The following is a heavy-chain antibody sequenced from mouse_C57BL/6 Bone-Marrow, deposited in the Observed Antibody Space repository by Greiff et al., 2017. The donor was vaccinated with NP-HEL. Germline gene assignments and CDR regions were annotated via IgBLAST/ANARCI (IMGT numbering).Heavy chain of an antibody. Sequence: VQLQQSGAELVRPGASVKLSCTASGFNIKDDYMHWVKQRPEQGLEWIGWIDPENGDTEYASKFQGKATITADTSSNTAYLQLSSLTSEDTAVYYCTTYQRYFDYWDQGTTLPVSS. CDR2: IDPENGDT. J-gene: IGHJ2*01. V-gene: IGHV14-4*01. CDR3: TTYQRYFDY. D-gene: IGHD5-5*01. CDR1: GFNIKDDY.